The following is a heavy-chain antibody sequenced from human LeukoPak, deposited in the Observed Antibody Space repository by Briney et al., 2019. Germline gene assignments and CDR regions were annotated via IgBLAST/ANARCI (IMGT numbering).Heavy chain of an antibody. CDR2: FDPEDGET. CDR3: ATDLLGWPFDY. V-gene: IGHV1-24*01. D-gene: IGHD3/OR15-3a*01. CDR1: GCTLTQLS. Sequence: ASVKDSCKVSGCTLTQLSMHWVRQAPGKGLEWMGGFDPEDGETIYAQKFQGRVTMTEDTSTDTAYMELSSLRSEDTAVYYCATDLLGWPFDYWGQGTLVTVSS. J-gene: IGHJ4*02.